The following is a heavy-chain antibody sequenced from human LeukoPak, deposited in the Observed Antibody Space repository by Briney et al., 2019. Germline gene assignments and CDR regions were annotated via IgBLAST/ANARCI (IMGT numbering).Heavy chain of an antibody. J-gene: IGHJ6*03. CDR1: AGFVSNSNYY. Sequence: SETLSLTCTVSAGFVSNSNYYWGWIRQPPGKGLEWIGSIYYSGSTYYNPSLESRVTISLDTSKNQFSLKLTSVTAADTAVYYCATPSYSNAYYVDNYYYTDVWGKGTTVTVSS. V-gene: IGHV4-39*07. CDR3: ATPSYSNAYYVDNYYYTDV. D-gene: IGHD6-25*01. CDR2: IYYSGST.